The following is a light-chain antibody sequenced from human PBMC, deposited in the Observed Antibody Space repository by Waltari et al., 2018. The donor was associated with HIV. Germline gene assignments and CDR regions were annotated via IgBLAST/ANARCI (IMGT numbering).Light chain of an antibody. CDR3: QEYYSPLPT. CDR1: QSLFYSSKNRNY. CDR2: WAS. J-gene: IGKJ5*01. Sequence: DIVMTQSPDSLAVSLAERATISCKSSQSLFYSSKNRNYVAWYQHKPGQSPRLLIYWASTRDSGVPDRFSGSGSGTDFTLTISSLQAEDEAVYYCQEYYSPLPTFGQGTRLEIK. V-gene: IGKV4-1*01.